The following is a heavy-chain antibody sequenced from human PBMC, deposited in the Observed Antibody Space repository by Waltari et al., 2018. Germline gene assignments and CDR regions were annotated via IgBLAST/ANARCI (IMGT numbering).Heavy chain of an antibody. D-gene: IGHD1-26*01. J-gene: IGHJ4*02. Sequence: QVQLVQSGTEVKKPGASVRVSCQASGYTCGDYHLHWVRQTPGQGFEWMGWINPKNGDTSYAQNFLGRVTMTRDTSINTAYMDLSGLRSDDAAVFYCARDPGPIVGAPDFWGQGTLVTVSS. V-gene: IGHV1-2*02. CDR1: GYTCGDYH. CDR3: ARDPGPIVGAPDF. CDR2: INPKNGDT.